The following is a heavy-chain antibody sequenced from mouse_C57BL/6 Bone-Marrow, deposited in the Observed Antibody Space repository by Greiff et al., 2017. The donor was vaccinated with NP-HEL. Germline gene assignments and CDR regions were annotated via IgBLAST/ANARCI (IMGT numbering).Heavy chain of an antibody. J-gene: IGHJ1*03. Sequence: QVQLKESGPELVKPGASVKLSCKASGYTFTSYDINWVKQRPGQGLEWIGWIYPRDGSTKYNEEFKGKATLTVDTSSSTAYMELHSLTSEDSAVYFCARFGPHYYGSSYLYFDVWGTGTTVTVSS. CDR2: IYPRDGST. CDR3: ARFGPHYYGSSYLYFDV. CDR1: GYTFTSYD. V-gene: IGHV1-85*01. D-gene: IGHD1-1*01.